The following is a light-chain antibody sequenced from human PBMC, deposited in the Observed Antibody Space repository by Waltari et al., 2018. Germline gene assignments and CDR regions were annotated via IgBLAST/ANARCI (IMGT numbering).Light chain of an antibody. CDR1: RANLGGRY. CDR2: RNT. Sequence: QSVLTQPPSESGTPGQRVIISCSGSRANLGGRYVYWYQHLPGAAPKLLINRNTQRPSGVPDRFSGSKSGTSASLAISGLRSEDEGDYFCATWDDTVGGPVFGGGTKLTVL. V-gene: IGLV1-47*01. CDR3: ATWDDTVGGPV. J-gene: IGLJ2*01.